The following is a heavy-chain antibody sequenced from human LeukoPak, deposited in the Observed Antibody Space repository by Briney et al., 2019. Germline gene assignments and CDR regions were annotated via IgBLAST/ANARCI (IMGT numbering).Heavy chain of an antibody. CDR1: GFTFSSYG. D-gene: IGHD2-15*01. CDR3: AKYVVAASTYYFDY. J-gene: IGHJ4*02. Sequence: GRSLRLSCAASGFTFSSYGMHWVRQAPGKGLEWVAVIWYDGSNKYYADSVKGRFTISRDNSKNTLYLQMNSLTADDTAVYYCAKYVVAASTYYFDYWGQGTLVTVSS. V-gene: IGHV3-33*06. CDR2: IWYDGSNK.